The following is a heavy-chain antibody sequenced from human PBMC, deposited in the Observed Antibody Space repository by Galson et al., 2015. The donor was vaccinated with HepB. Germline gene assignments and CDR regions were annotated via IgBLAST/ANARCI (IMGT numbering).Heavy chain of an antibody. CDR1: GYTLTELS. CDR3: ATVGGERGDYPLDY. J-gene: IGHJ4*02. CDR2: FDPEDGET. Sequence: SVKVSCKVSGYTLTELSMHWVRQAPGKGLEWMGGFDPEDGETIYAQKFQGRVTMTEDTSTDTAYMELSSLRSEDTAVYYCATVGGERGDYPLDYWGQGTLVTVSS. V-gene: IGHV1-24*01. D-gene: IGHD4-17*01.